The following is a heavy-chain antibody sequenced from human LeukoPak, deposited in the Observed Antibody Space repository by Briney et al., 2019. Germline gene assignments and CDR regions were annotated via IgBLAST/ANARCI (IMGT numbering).Heavy chain of an antibody. D-gene: IGHD3-10*01. CDR1: CGSISSSTSY. V-gene: IGHV4-39*01. CDR2: IYYSGST. CDR3: ARQTYGSGSYYNLDC. J-gene: IGHJ4*02. Sequence: PSETLSLTCSVSCGSISSSTSYWGWIRQPPGKGLEWIGTIYYSGSTYYNPSLKSRVTISVDTSKNQFSLKLGSVTAADTAVYYCARQTYGSGSYYNLDCWGQGTLVTVSS.